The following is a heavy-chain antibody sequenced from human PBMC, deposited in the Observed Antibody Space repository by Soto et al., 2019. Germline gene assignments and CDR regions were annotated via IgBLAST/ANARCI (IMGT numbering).Heavy chain of an antibody. CDR3: SRTQDERLYGWFDP. D-gene: IGHD6-25*01. CDR1: GYTFTSSG. V-gene: IGHV1-18*04. Sequence: QVQLVQAGAEVKKPGASVKVSCKASGYTFTSSGISWVRQSPGQGLEGMGWISAYNGNTNYAQNLQGRVTMTTDPCTSTAYLELRCLRPDETAVYYCSRTQDERLYGWFDPWGQGTLVTVSS. CDR2: ISAYNGNT. J-gene: IGHJ5*02.